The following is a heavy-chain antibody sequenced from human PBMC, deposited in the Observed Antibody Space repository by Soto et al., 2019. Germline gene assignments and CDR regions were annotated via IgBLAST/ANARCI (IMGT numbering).Heavy chain of an antibody. CDR1: GYSFTSYG. CDR3: ARGGQNGYYDSRAMVDY. CDR2: ISAYNGNT. Sequence: QVQLVQSGAEVKKPGASVKVSCKASGYSFTSYGLSWVRQAPGQGLEWMGWISAYNGNTNYAEKLQGRVTMTTDTSTSTAYMELRSLRSDDMAVYYCARGGQNGYYDSRAMVDYWGQGTLVTVSS. V-gene: IGHV1-18*03. J-gene: IGHJ4*02. D-gene: IGHD3-22*01.